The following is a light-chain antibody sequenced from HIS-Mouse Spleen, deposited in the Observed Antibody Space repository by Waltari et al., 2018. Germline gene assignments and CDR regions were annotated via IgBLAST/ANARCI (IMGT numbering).Light chain of an antibody. V-gene: IGLV3-19*01. J-gene: IGLJ2*01. CDR1: SLRSSY. CDR2: GKN. Sequence: SSELTHDPAVSVALGQTVRITCQGDSLRSSYASWYQQKPGQAPVLVIYGKNNRPSGIPDRFSGSSSGNTASVTITGAQAEDEADYYCNSRDSSGNHVVFGGGTKLTVL. CDR3: NSRDSSGNHVV.